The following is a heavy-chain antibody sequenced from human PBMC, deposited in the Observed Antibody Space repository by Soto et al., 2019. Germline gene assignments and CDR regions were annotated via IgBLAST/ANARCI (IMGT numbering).Heavy chain of an antibody. CDR3: ARVRLTPPAVIPHPFDY. CDR2: ISAYNGNT. J-gene: IGHJ4*02. CDR1: GYTFTSYG. D-gene: IGHD2-2*01. Sequence: ASVKVSCKASGYTFTSYGISWVRQAPGQGLEWMEWISAYNGNTNFAQNLQGRVTMTTDTSTSTAYMELRSLRTDDTAVYYCARVRLTPPAVIPHPFDYWGQGTLVTVSS. V-gene: IGHV1-18*01.